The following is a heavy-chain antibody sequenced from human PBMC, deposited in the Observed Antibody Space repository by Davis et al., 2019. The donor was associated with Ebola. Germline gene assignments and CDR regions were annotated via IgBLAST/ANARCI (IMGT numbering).Heavy chain of an antibody. CDR2: SHYSGST. CDR3: ARLVALYDNSGYAYLDY. CDR1: GVSITSYY. Sequence: SETLSLTCTVSGVSITSYYWTWVRQPPGKRLEWIGYSHYSGSTNYNPSLKSRVTISTATSRSQFSLTLSSVTAADTAVYYCARLVALYDNSGYAYLDYWGQGILVTVSS. V-gene: IGHV4-59*01. D-gene: IGHD3-22*01. J-gene: IGHJ4*02.